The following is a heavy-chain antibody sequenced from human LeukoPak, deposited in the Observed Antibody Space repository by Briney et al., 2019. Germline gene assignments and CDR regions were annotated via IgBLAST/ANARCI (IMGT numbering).Heavy chain of an antibody. V-gene: IGHV4-61*02. CDR2: IYTSGST. J-gene: IGHJ3*02. D-gene: IGHD3-22*01. CDR3: ARDMQRITYYYGSSGYYDAFDI. CDR1: GGSISSGSYY. Sequence: PSQTLSLTCTVSGGSISSGSYYWSWIRQPAGKGLEWIGRIYTSGSTNYNPSLKSRVTISVDTSKNQFSLKLSSVTAADTAVYYCARDMQRITYYYGSSGYYDAFDIWGQGTMVTVSS.